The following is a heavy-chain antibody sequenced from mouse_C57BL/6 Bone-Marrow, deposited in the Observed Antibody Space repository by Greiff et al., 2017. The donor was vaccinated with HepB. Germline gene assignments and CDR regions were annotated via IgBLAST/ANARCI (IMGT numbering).Heavy chain of an antibody. CDR1: GYTFTTYP. CDR3: ARGITTVVAPNWYFDV. V-gene: IGHV1-47*01. Sequence: QVQLQQSGAELVKPGASVKMSCKASGYTFTTYPIEWMKQIHGKSLEWIGNFHPYNDDTKYNDKFKGKATLTVEKSSSTVYLELRGLTSYDSAVCYCARGITTVVAPNWYFDVWGTGTTITVSS. D-gene: IGHD1-1*01. J-gene: IGHJ1*03. CDR2: FHPYNDDT.